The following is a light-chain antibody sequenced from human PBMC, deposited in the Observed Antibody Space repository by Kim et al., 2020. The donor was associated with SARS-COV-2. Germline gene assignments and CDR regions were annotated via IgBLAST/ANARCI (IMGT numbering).Light chain of an antibody. CDR1: QSVSSN. CDR3: QQYNNWPPLT. V-gene: IGKV3-15*01. Sequence: EIVMTQSPATLSVSPGERATLSCRASQSVSSNLAWYQQKPGQDPRLLIYGASTRATGIPARFSGSRSGTEFTLTISSLQSEDFAVYYCQQYNNWPPLTFGGGTKVDIK. CDR2: GAS. J-gene: IGKJ4*01.